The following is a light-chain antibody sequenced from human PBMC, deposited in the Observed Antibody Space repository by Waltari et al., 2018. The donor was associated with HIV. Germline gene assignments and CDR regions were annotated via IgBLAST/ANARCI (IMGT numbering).Light chain of an antibody. CDR2: GNK. CDR1: SSKSGAAYD. J-gene: IGLJ2*01. CDR3: QSYDRSLSASVV. V-gene: IGLV1-40*01. Sequence: QSVLTQPPSVSGAPGQRVTISWTGGSSKSGAAYDVPWYQQIPGTAPKLLISGNKNRPSGVPDRFSASKSGASASLAITGLQAEDEADYFCQSYDRSLSASVVFGGGTKLTVL.